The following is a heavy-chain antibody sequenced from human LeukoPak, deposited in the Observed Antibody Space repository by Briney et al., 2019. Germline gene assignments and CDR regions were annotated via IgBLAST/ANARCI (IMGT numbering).Heavy chain of an antibody. Sequence: ASVKVSSKASGYTYTSYDINWVRQATGQGLEWMGWMNPNSGNTGYAQKFQGRVTMTRNTSISTAYMELSSLRSEDTAVYYCARGRSSVVREWRYYYYGMDVWGQGTTVTVSS. V-gene: IGHV1-8*01. J-gene: IGHJ6*02. D-gene: IGHD3-10*01. CDR2: MNPNSGNT. CDR1: GYTYTSYD. CDR3: ARGRSSVVREWRYYYYGMDV.